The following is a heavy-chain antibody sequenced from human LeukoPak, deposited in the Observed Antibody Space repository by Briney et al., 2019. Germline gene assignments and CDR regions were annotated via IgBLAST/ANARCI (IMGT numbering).Heavy chain of an antibody. D-gene: IGHD1-26*01. CDR2: IYYSGST. V-gene: IGHV4-59*08. CDR1: GGSISSYH. J-gene: IGHJ4*02. Sequence: SETLSLTCTVSGGSISSYHWSWIRQPPGKGLEWIGYIYYSGSTNYNPSLKSRVTISVDTSKNQFSLKLSSVTAADTAVYYCARREPIVGAFDYWGQGTLVTVSS. CDR3: ARREPIVGAFDY.